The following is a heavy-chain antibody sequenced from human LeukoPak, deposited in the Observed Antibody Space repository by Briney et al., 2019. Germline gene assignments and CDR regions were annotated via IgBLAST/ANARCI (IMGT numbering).Heavy chain of an antibody. Sequence: AGGSLRLSCAASGFTFSNYAMGWVRQAPGKGLEWVSSISGGGSATYYADSVKGRFTISRDNSKNTLYLQMNSLRVEDTAVYYCAKDAFGLLVHFDDWGQGTLVTVSS. D-gene: IGHD3/OR15-3a*01. CDR2: ISGGGSAT. CDR1: GFTFSNYA. CDR3: AKDAFGLLVHFDD. J-gene: IGHJ4*02. V-gene: IGHV3-23*01.